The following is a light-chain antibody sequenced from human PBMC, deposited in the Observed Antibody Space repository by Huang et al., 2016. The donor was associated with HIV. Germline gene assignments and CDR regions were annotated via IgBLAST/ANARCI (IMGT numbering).Light chain of an antibody. CDR2: KVS. CDR3: MQGTHWPLT. V-gene: IGKV2-30*01. CDR1: QSLVYSDANTY. J-gene: IGKJ4*01. Sequence: DVVMTQSPLSLPVTLGQPASISCRSSQSLVYSDANTYLNWFQQRPGQPPRRLIYKVSNRDSGVPDRCSGSGSGTDFTLKISRVEAEDVGVYYCMQGTHWPLTFGGGTKVEIK.